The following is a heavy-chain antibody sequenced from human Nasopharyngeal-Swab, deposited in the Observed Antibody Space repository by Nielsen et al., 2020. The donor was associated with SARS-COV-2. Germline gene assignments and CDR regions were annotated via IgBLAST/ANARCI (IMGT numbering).Heavy chain of an antibody. Sequence: SLKISCAASGFTFYDHAMHWVRQAPGKGLEWVSGIIWNGDSRGYADSVKGRFTISRDSAKKSLYLQMNSLRHDDTALYYCAKDKGRGISPVEGSLDIWGQGTMVTVSS. CDR1: GFTFYDHA. CDR2: IIWNGDSR. D-gene: IGHD4-23*01. J-gene: IGHJ3*02. V-gene: IGHV3-9*01. CDR3: AKDKGRGISPVEGSLDI.